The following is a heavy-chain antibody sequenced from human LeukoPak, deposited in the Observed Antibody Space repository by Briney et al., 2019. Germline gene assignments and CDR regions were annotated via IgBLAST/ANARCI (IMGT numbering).Heavy chain of an antibody. D-gene: IGHD2-2*01. V-gene: IGHV4-59*01. CDR1: GASLSSYY. Sequence: PSETLSLTCSVSGASLSSYYWGWIRQSPGKGLEWLGYISDTGKTDYNPSLKSRGTLSLDTAKNQFSLRLTSVTAADTAVYYCATGYYQPFDNWGQGTLVPVSS. J-gene: IGHJ4*02. CDR2: ISDTGKT. CDR3: ATGYYQPFDN.